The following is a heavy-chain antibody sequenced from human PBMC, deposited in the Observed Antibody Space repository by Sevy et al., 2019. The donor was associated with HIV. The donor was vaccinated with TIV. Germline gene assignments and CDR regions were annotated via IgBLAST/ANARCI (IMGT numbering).Heavy chain of an antibody. CDR2: INSDGSST. Sequence: GGSLRLSCAASGFTFSSYWMHWVRQAPGKGLVWVSRINSDGSSTRYADSVKGRFTISRDNAKNTLYLQMNSLRAEDTAVYYCARDHSSGWYGVDYYEYYGMDVWGQGTTVTVSS. J-gene: IGHJ6*02. V-gene: IGHV3-74*01. CDR1: GFTFSSYW. D-gene: IGHD6-19*01. CDR3: ARDHSSGWYGVDYYEYYGMDV.